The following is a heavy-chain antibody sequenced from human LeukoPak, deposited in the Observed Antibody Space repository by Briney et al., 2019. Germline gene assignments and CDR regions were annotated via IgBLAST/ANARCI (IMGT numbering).Heavy chain of an antibody. D-gene: IGHD4-17*01. Sequence: SETLSLTCAVYGVSFSGYYWSWIRQPPGKGLEWIGYIYHSGSTNYNPSLKSRVTISVDTSKNQLSLKLNSVTAADTAVYYCARATTVTTMNVWGQGIMVTVSS. V-gene: IGHV4-59*13. CDR3: ARATTVTTMNV. CDR2: IYHSGST. CDR1: GVSFSGYY. J-gene: IGHJ3*01.